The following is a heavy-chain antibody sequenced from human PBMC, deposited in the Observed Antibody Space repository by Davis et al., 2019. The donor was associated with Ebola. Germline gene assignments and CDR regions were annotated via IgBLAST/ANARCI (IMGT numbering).Heavy chain of an antibody. CDR2: IYYSGST. CDR3: ARGTGAVTTYAFDI. J-gene: IGHJ3*02. V-gene: IGHV4-59*01. Sequence: MPSETLSLTCTVSGGSISSYYWSWIRQPPGKGLEWIGYIYYSGSTNYNPSLKSRVTISVDTSKNQVSLKLDSVTAADTAVYYCARGTGAVTTYAFDIWGQGTTVTVSS. CDR1: GGSISSYY. D-gene: IGHD4-17*01.